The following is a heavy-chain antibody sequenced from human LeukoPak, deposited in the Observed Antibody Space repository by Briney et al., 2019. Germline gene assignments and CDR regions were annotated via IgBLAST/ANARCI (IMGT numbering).Heavy chain of an antibody. CDR2: IWYDGSNK. CDR1: GFTFSSYG. Sequence: PGGSLRLSCAASGFTFSSYGMHWVRQAPGKGLEWVAVIWYDGSNKYYADSVKGRFTISRDNSKNTLYLQMNSLRAEDTAVYYCATSRRRVTYYFDYWGQGTLVTVSS. J-gene: IGHJ4*02. V-gene: IGHV3-33*01. D-gene: IGHD4-4*01. CDR3: ATSRRRVTYYFDY.